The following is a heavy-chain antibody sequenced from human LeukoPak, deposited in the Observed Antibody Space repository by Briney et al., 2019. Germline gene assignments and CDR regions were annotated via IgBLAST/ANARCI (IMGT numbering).Heavy chain of an antibody. CDR2: IYYSGST. CDR3: ARTTEEYYGSGKSRKYYSYYYYMDV. Sequence: SETLSLTCVIYGGSFSGYYWSWIRQPPGKGLKWIGYIYYSGSTNYNPSLKSRVTISVDRTKNHFSLKLSSVTAADTAVYYCARTTEEYYGSGKSRKYYSYYYYMDVWGKGTTVTVSS. V-gene: IGHV4-59*01. D-gene: IGHD3-10*01. CDR1: GGSFSGYY. J-gene: IGHJ6*03.